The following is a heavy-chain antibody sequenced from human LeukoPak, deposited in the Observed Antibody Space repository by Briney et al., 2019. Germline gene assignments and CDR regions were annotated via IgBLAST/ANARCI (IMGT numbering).Heavy chain of an antibody. CDR1: GGSISSHY. D-gene: IGHD2-15*01. J-gene: IGHJ4*02. CDR3: AGVLSAVVLY. V-gene: IGHV4-59*04. Sequence: SETLSLTCTVPGGSISSHYWSWIRQPPGKGLEWIGSIYYSGSTYYNPSLKSRVTISVDTSKNQFSLKLSSVTAADTAVYYCAGVLSAVVLYWGQGTLVTVSS. CDR2: IYYSGST.